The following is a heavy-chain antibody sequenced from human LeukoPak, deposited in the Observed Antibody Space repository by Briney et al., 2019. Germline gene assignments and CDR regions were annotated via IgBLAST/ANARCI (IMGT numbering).Heavy chain of an antibody. Sequence: GGSLRLSCAASGFTFSSYEMNWVRKAPGKGLEWVSYISSGSTIYDADCVKGRFTISRDNAKNSLYLQMNSLRAEDTAVYYCARESIAVAGAPFDYWGQGTLVTVSS. CDR2: ISSGSTI. CDR1: GFTFSSYE. V-gene: IGHV3-48*03. D-gene: IGHD6-19*01. CDR3: ARESIAVAGAPFDY. J-gene: IGHJ4*02.